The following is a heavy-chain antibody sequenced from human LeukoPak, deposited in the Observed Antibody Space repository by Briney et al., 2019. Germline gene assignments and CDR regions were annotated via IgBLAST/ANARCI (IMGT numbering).Heavy chain of an antibody. J-gene: IGHJ4*02. V-gene: IGHV3-73*01. CDR3: AGPYDGTGYAFDY. CDR2: IRSKANNYAT. D-gene: IGHD3-22*01. Sequence: GGSLRLSCAASGFTFSGSAMHWVRQASGKGPEWVGRIRSKANNYATAYAESVKGRFTISRDDSKNTAYLQMNSLKTEDTAVYYCAGPYDGTGYAFDYWGRGTLVTVSS. CDR1: GFTFSGSA.